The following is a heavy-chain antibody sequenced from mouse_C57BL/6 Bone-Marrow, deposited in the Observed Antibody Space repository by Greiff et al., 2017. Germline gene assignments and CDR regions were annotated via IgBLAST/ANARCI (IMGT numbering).Heavy chain of an antibody. V-gene: IGHV1-81*01. D-gene: IGHD2-2*01. CDR1: GYTFTSYG. CDR3: ARSGYHEGYFDV. Sequence: QVQLQQSGAELARPGASVKLSCKASGYTFTSYGISWVKQRTGQGLEWIGEIYPRSGNTYYNEKFKGKATLTADKSSSTASMELRSLTSEDSAVYVCARSGYHEGYFDVWGTGTTVTVSS. J-gene: IGHJ1*03. CDR2: IYPRSGNT.